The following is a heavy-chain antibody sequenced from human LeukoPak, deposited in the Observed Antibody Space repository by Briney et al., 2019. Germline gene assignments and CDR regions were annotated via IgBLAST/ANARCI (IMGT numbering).Heavy chain of an antibody. J-gene: IGHJ5*02. CDR3: AKDRRWDYGDSNWFDP. D-gene: IGHD4-17*01. CDR1: GFTFDDYA. V-gene: IGHV3-9*01. CDR2: ISWNSGSI. Sequence: QSGRSLRLSCAASGFTFDDYAMHWVRQAPGKGLEWVSGISWNSGSIGYADSVKGRFTISRDNAKNSLYLQMNSLRAEDTALYYCAKDRRWDYGDSNWFDPWGQGTLVTVSS.